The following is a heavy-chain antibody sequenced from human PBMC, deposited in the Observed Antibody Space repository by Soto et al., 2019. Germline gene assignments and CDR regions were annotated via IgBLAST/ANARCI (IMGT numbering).Heavy chain of an antibody. D-gene: IGHD2-21*02. CDR2: IYYSGST. CDR1: GGSISSYY. V-gene: IGHV4-59*01. J-gene: IGHJ4*02. Sequence: PSETLSLTCTVSGGSISSYYWSWIRQPPGKGLEWIGYIYYSGSTNYNPSLKSRVTISVDTSKNQFSLKLSSVTAADTAVYYCARVVNCGGDCYPYFDYWGQGTLVNVSS. CDR3: ARVVNCGGDCYPYFDY.